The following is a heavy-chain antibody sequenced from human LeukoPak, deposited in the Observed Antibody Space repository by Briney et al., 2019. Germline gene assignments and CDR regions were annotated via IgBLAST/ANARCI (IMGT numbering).Heavy chain of an antibody. J-gene: IGHJ4*02. CDR3: ARSSGPSYFDY. Sequence: SVKVSCKASGGTFSRYAISWVRQSPGQGLEWMGRIIPILGIANYAQKFQGRVTITADKSTSTAYMELSSLRSEDTAVYYCARSSGPSYFDYWGQGTLVTVSS. CDR1: GGTFSRYA. CDR2: IIPILGIA. V-gene: IGHV1-69*04. D-gene: IGHD6-19*01.